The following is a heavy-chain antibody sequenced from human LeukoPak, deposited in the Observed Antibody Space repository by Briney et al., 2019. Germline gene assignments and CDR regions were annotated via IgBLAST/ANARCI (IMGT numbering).Heavy chain of an antibody. J-gene: IGHJ2*01. V-gene: IGHV4-59*08. D-gene: IGHD3-22*01. CDR1: GGSIRSYY. CDR3: ARALTYYHYSNAYWRHFDL. CDR2: IYYSGST. Sequence: PSETLSLTCTVSGGSIRSYYWSWIRQPPGKGLEWIGYIYYSGSTNHNPSLKSRVTISVDTSKNQFSLELNSVTAADTAVYFCARALTYYHYSNAYWRHFDLWGRGTLVTVSS.